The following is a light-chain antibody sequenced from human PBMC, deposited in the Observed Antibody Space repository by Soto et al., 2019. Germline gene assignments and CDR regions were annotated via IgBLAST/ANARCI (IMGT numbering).Light chain of an antibody. V-gene: IGKV1-9*01. Sequence: DIQLTQSPSFLSASVGDRVTITCRASQGISSYLAWYQQKPGKAPKLLIYAASTLQSGGPSRFSGSGSGTEFTLTINGLQPEDFATYYCQQLNNYPLSFGGGTKVEIK. CDR2: AAS. J-gene: IGKJ4*01. CDR3: QQLNNYPLS. CDR1: QGISSY.